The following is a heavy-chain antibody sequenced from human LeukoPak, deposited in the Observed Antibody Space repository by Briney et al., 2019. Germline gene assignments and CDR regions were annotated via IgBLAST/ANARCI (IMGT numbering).Heavy chain of an antibody. V-gene: IGHV4-4*02. CDR2: IYHSGST. J-gene: IGHJ4*02. D-gene: IGHD4-17*01. Sequence: SGTLSLTCAVSGGSISSSNWWSWVRQPPGKGLEWIGEIYHSGSTSYNPSLKSRVTKSVDKSKNQFSLKLSSVTAADTAVYYCARKDPTVTTAFDYWGQGTLVTVSS. CDR3: ARKDPTVTTAFDY. CDR1: GGSISSSNW.